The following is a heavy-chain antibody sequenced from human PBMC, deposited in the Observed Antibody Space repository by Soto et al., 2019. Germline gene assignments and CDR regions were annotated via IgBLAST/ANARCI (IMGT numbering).Heavy chain of an antibody. Sequence: EVQLVESGGGLVQPGRSLRLSCAASGFTFDDYAMHWVRQAPGKGLEWVSGISWNSGSIGYADSVKGRFTISRDNAKNSLYLQRNRLRAEDTALYYCAKEFKYYYYMDVWGKGTTVTVSS. CDR1: GFTFDDYA. J-gene: IGHJ6*03. CDR2: ISWNSGSI. V-gene: IGHV3-9*01. CDR3: AKEFKYYYYMDV.